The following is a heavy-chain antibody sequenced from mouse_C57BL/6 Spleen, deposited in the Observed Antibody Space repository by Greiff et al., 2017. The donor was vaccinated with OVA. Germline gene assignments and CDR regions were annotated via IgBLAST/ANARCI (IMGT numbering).Heavy chain of an antibody. Sequence: GGGLVQPKGSLKLSCAASGFTFNTYAMPWVRQAPGKGLEWVARLRSKSSNYATYYADSVKDRFTISRDDSQSMLYLQMNNLKTEDTAMYYCVREGYGSSPYYFDYWGQGTTLTVSS. CDR2: LRSKSSNYAT. CDR3: VREGYGSSPYYFDY. J-gene: IGHJ2*01. V-gene: IGHV10-3*01. CDR1: GFTFNTYA. D-gene: IGHD1-1*01.